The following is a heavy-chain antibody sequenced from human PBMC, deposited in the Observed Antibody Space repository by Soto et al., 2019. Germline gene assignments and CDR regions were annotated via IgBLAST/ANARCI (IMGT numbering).Heavy chain of an antibody. CDR2: ISYDGSNK. CDR3: AKRRYDSSGYYPPRDAFDI. CDR1: GFTFSSYG. V-gene: IGHV3-30*18. Sequence: QPGGSLRLSCAASGFTFSSYGMHWVRQAPGKGLEWVAVISYDGSNKYYADSVKGRFTISRDNSKNTLYLQMNSLRAEDTAVYYCAKRRYDSSGYYPPRDAFDIWGQGTMVTVSS. D-gene: IGHD3-22*01. J-gene: IGHJ3*02.